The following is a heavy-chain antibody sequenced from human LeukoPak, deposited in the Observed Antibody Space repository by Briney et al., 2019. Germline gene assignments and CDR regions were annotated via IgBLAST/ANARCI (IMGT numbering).Heavy chain of an antibody. CDR2: ISYDGTNK. V-gene: IGHV3-30*01. CDR3: ARSVPLPFYYYMDV. Sequence: GGSLRLSCAASGFAFSSYPMHWVRQAPGKGLEWVALISYDGTNKYYADSVKGRFAISRDNSKNTLYLQMNSLRAEDTAVYYSARSVPLPFYYYMDVWGKGTTVTVSS. J-gene: IGHJ6*03. CDR1: GFAFSSYP. D-gene: IGHD2-15*01.